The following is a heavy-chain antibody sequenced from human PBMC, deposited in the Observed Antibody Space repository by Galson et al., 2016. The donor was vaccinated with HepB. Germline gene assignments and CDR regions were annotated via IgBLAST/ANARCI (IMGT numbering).Heavy chain of an antibody. CDR2: LNSDGTTT. D-gene: IGHD3-3*01. V-gene: IGHV3-74*01. J-gene: IGHJ4*02. CDR1: GFTFSSYW. CDR3: ARGKRYYDFWSGHEHDY. Sequence: SLRLSCAASGFTFSSYWMHWVRQAPGKGLVWVARLNSDGTTTRYADSVQGRFTISRDDSKNTLYLQMNSLRAEDTAVYYCARGKRYYDFWSGHEHDYWGQGTLVTVSS.